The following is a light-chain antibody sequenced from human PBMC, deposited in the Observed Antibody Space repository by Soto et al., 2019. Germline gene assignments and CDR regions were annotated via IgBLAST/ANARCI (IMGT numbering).Light chain of an antibody. CDR2: GSF. CDR3: QQYNDRPPIN. CDR1: QIVDNN. Sequence: EIVFTHSPSTLSLSPVESATLSCMASQIVDNNVAWYQQKPGQAPRLLIVGSFARATGIPARFSGSGSGSEYTLTISGLQSEDFAVYYCQQYNDRPPINFGQGTRLEIK. J-gene: IGKJ5*01. V-gene: IGKV3-15*01.